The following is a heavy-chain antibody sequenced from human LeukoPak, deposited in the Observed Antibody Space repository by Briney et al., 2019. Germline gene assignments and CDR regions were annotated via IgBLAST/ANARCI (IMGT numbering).Heavy chain of an antibody. CDR1: GGSISSSSYY. Sequence: PSETLSLTCTVSGGSISSSSYYWGWIRQPPGKGLEWIGSIYYSGSTYYNPSLKSRVTISVDTSKNQFSLKLSSVTAADTAAYYCATSTALLWFGESFIFDYWGQGTLVTVSS. CDR3: ATSTALLWFGESFIFDY. J-gene: IGHJ4*02. V-gene: IGHV4-39*01. D-gene: IGHD3-10*01. CDR2: IYYSGST.